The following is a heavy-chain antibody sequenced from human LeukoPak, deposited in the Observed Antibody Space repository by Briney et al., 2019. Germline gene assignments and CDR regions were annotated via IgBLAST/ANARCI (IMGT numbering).Heavy chain of an antibody. CDR1: GFTFSSYE. V-gene: IGHV3-48*03. CDR2: ISSSGSTI. D-gene: IGHD1-26*01. J-gene: IGHJ4*02. Sequence: GGSLRLSCAASGFTFSSYEMNWVRQAPGKGLEWVSYISSSGSTIYYADSVKGRFISSRDNTENSLYLQMNSLRAEDTAIYYCARDLRIVSGSYLDYWGQGTLVTVSS. CDR3: ARDLRIVSGSYLDY.